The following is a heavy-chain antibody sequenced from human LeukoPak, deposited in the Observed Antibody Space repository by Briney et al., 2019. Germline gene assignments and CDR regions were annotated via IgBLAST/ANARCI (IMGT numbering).Heavy chain of an antibody. J-gene: IGHJ4*02. D-gene: IGHD1-26*01. V-gene: IGHV1-2*02. Sequence: ASVKVSCKASGYTFTGYYMHWVRQAPGQGLERMGWINPNSGGTNYAQKFQGRVTMTRDTSISTAYMELSRLRSEDTAVYYCARYPIVGATKGDYWGQGTLVTVSS. CDR1: GYTFTGYY. CDR3: ARYPIVGATKGDY. CDR2: INPNSGGT.